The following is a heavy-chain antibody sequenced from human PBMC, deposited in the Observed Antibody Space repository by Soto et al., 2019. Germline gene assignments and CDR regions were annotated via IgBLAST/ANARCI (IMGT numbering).Heavy chain of an antibody. Sequence: ASVKVSCKASGYTFTGYYMHWVRQAPGQGLEWMGWINPNSGGTNYAQKFQGWVTMTRDTSISTAYMELSRLRSDDTAVYYCARAGSIAVAVNWFDPWGQGTLVTVSS. CDR3: ARAGSIAVAVNWFDP. D-gene: IGHD6-19*01. CDR2: INPNSGGT. V-gene: IGHV1-2*04. J-gene: IGHJ5*02. CDR1: GYTFTGYY.